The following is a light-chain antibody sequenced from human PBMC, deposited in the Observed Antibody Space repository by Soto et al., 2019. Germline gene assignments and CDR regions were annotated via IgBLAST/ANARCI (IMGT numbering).Light chain of an antibody. Sequence: QSALTQPPSVSGSPGQSVTISPPGTSSDAGVFNYLSWYQHHPRKVSKSLIYGVNKRPSGVPDRFSGPESGNTDSLTVSGLQAGDAAEYFCSSYTVDRHVYVFGTGTKVT. CDR3: SSYTVDRHVYV. J-gene: IGLJ1*01. V-gene: IGLV2-8*01. CDR1: SSDAGVFNY. CDR2: GVN.